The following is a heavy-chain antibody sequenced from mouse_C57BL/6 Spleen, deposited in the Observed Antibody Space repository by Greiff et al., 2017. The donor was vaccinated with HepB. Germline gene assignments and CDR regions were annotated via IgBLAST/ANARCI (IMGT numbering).Heavy chain of an antibody. CDR2: IDPETGGT. CDR1: GYTFTDYE. CDR3: TRRWLLGMDY. J-gene: IGHJ4*01. Sequence: QVQLQQSGAELVRPGASVTLSCKASGYTFTDYEMHWVKQTPVHGLEWIGAIDPETGGTAYNQKFKGKAILTADKSSSTAYMELRSLTSEDSAVYYCTRRWLLGMDYWGQGTSVIVSS. V-gene: IGHV1-15*01. D-gene: IGHD2-3*01.